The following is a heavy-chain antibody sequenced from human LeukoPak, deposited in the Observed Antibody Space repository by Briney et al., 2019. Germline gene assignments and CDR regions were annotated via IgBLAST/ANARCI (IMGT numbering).Heavy chain of an antibody. CDR3: ARDVESLGGWYYPGPSDY. CDR2: ISAYNGNT. D-gene: IGHD6-19*01. CDR1: GYTFTSYG. J-gene: IGHJ4*02. Sequence: EASVKVSCKASGYTFTSYGISWVRQAPGQGLEWMGWISAYNGNTNYAQKLQGRVTMTTDTSTSTAYMELRSLRSDDTAVYYCARDVESLGGWYYPGPSDYWGQGTLVTVSS. V-gene: IGHV1-18*01.